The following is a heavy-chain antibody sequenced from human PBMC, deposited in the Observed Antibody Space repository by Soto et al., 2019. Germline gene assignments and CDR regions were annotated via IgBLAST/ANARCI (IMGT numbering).Heavy chain of an antibody. CDR2: IWFDGSDQ. CDR1: GFVFSDFG. Sequence: QVQLVESGGGVIQPGKSLRLSCTASGFVFSDFGMHWVRRAPGKGLEWVALIWFDGSDQHYKDSVKGRFIISRDNSKNTLYLEMSNLRVEDTAVYYCARAGAEYYYDSLEVDLWGHGTLVTVYS. V-gene: IGHV3-33*01. CDR3: ARAGAEYYYDSLEVDL. J-gene: IGHJ5*02. D-gene: IGHD3-22*01.